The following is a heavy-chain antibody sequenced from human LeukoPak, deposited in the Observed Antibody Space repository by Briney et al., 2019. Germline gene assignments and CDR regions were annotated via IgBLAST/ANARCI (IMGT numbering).Heavy chain of an antibody. V-gene: IGHV1-2*02. CDR1: GYTFTGYY. Sequence: ASVKVSCKASGYTFTGYYMHWVRQAPGQGLEWMGWINPNSGGTNYAQKFQGRVTMTRDTSISTAYMELSRLTSDDTAVYYCARRSGTRTLTNDYWGQGTLVTVSS. CDR3: ARRSGTRTLTNDY. CDR2: INPNSGGT. D-gene: IGHD3-10*01. J-gene: IGHJ4*02.